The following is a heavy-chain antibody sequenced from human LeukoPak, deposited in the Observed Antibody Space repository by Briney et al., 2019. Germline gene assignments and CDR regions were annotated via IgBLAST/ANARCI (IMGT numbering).Heavy chain of an antibody. V-gene: IGHV1-69*04. Sequence: ASVKVSCKASGGTFSSYAISWVRQAPGRGLEWMGRIIPILGIANYAQKFQGRVTITADKSTSTAYMELSSLRSDDTAVYYCARELYYDSSGYPYWGQGTLVTVSS. CDR1: GGTFSSYA. D-gene: IGHD3-22*01. J-gene: IGHJ4*02. CDR2: IIPILGIA. CDR3: ARELYYDSSGYPY.